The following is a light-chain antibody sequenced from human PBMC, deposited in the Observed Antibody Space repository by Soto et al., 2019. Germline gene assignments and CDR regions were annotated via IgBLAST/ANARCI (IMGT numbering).Light chain of an antibody. Sequence: DIQMTQSPSTLSASVGDRVTITCRASHSISTSLAWYQQKPGRAPRLLIYDVSNLETGVPSRFSGSGSGTEFTLTITSLQPEDFAVYYCQQYGSSWTFGQGTKVDIK. CDR3: QQYGSSWT. CDR1: HSISTS. CDR2: DVS. V-gene: IGKV1-5*01. J-gene: IGKJ1*01.